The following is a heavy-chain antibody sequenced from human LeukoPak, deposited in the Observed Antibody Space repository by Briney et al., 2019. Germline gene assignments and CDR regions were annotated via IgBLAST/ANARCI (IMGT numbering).Heavy chain of an antibody. CDR3: ARDPLDRIVGATFD. CDR2: ISSSSSTI. Sequence: PGGSLRLSCAASGFTFSSYSMNWVRQAPGKGLEWVSYISSSSSTIYYADSVKGRFTISRDNAKNSLYLQMNSLRAEDTAVYYCARDPLDRIVGATFDWGQGTLVTVSS. V-gene: IGHV3-48*04. D-gene: IGHD1-26*01. J-gene: IGHJ4*02. CDR1: GFTFSSYS.